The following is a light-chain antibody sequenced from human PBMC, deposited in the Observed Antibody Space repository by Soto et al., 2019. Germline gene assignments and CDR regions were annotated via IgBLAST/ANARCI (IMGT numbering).Light chain of an antibody. V-gene: IGKV3-11*01. CDR3: QQRSNWSPGLT. CDR2: DAS. J-gene: IGKJ4*01. CDR1: QSVSSY. Sequence: EIVLTQSPATLSLSPGERATLSCRASQSVSSYLAWYQQKPGQAPRLLIYDASNRATGIPARFSGSGSGTDFTLTISCLEPEDCAVYYCQQRSNWSPGLTFGGGTKVEIK.